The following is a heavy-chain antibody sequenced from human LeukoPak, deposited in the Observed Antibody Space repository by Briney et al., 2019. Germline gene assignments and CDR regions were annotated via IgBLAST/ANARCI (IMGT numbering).Heavy chain of an antibody. CDR1: GFTFTSYA. Sequence: GGSLRLSCAASGFTFTSYAMTWVRQAPRKGLEWVSSITGGGDTTNYADSVRGRFTISRDNSKNTLSVQMNSLRAEDTAVYYCAKQRSEVVVAATNYWGQGTLVTVSS. CDR3: AKQRSEVVVAATNY. J-gene: IGHJ4*02. CDR2: ITGGGDTT. D-gene: IGHD2-15*01. V-gene: IGHV3-23*01.